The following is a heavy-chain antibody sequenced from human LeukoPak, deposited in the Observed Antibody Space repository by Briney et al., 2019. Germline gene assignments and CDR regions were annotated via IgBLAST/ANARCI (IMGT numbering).Heavy chain of an antibody. CDR3: SRVGDGYATRPFDY. Sequence: SQTLSLTCTVSGGSISSGGYYWIWIRQHPGQGLEWIGYIYYSGSTYYNPSLKSRVTISVDTSKNQFSLKLSSVTAADTAVYYCSRVGDGYATRPFDYWGQGTLVTVSS. D-gene: IGHD5-24*01. V-gene: IGHV4-31*03. J-gene: IGHJ4*02. CDR2: IYYSGST. CDR1: GGSISSGGYY.